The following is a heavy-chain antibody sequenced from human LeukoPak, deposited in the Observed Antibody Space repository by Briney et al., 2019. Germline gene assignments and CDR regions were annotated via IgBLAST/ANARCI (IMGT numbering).Heavy chain of an antibody. D-gene: IGHD2/OR15-2a*01. J-gene: IGHJ4*02. CDR1: GVSFSGYY. Sequence: PSETLSLTCTVYGVSFSGYYWSWIRQPPGKGLEWIGEINHSGSTNYNSSLKSRVTISVDTSKNQFSLKLSSVTAADTAVYYCARVIRGYFDYWGQGTLVTVSS. V-gene: IGHV4-34*01. CDR3: ARVIRGYFDY. CDR2: INHSGST.